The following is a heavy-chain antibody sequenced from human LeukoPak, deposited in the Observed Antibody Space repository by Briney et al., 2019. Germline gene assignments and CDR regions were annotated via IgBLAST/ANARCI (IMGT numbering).Heavy chain of an antibody. V-gene: IGHV3-74*01. J-gene: IGHJ1*01. CDR2: IKSDGKT. D-gene: IGHD3-22*01. CDR1: GFTFSSYW. Sequence: RGSLRLSCAASGFTFSSYWMHWVRHAPGKGLVWVSRIKSDGKTNYADSVKGRFTISRDNAKNTVSLQMNSLRAEDTGVYYCARAPSEIGGYYPEYFRHWGQGTLVTVSS. CDR3: ARAPSEIGGYYPEYFRH.